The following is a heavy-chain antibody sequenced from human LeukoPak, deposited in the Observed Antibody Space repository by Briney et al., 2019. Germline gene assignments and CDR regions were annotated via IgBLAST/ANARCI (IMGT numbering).Heavy chain of an antibody. D-gene: IGHD3-3*01. V-gene: IGHV1-69*13. CDR1: GGTFSSYA. Sequence: SVKVSCKASGGTFSSYAISWVRQAPGQGLEWMGGIIPVFGTANYAQKFQGRVTITADESTSTAYMELSSLRSEDTAVYYCARESYYDFWSGYYSGYYFDYWGQGTLVTVSS. J-gene: IGHJ4*02. CDR2: IIPVFGTA. CDR3: ARESYYDFWSGYYSGYYFDY.